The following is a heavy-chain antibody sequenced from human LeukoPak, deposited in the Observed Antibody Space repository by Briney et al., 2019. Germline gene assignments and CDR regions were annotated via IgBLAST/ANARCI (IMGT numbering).Heavy chain of an antibody. V-gene: IGHV6-1*01. CDR2: TYYWSKWYN. CDR3: VRGLGHAFDI. J-gene: IGHJ3*02. D-gene: IGHD5/OR15-5a*01. Sequence: SQTLSLTCAISGDSVSSNSATWSWIRQSPSRGLEWLGRTYYWSKWYNDDAVSVKSRITISPDTPKNQFSLQLSSVTPEDTAVYYCVRGLGHAFDIWGQGTMVTVSS. CDR1: GDSVSSNSAT.